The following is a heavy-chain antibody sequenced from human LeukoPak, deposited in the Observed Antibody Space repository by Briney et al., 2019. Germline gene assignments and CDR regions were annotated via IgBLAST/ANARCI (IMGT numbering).Heavy chain of an antibody. CDR3: ARLYGDYAGTIDS. D-gene: IGHD4-17*01. Sequence: SQTLSLTCTVSGGSISSGGYYWSWIRQPPGQGLEWIGSVYYSGSAHYNPSLQSRVTMSVDSSKTRFSLNLDSVTATDSAVYYCARLYGDYAGTIDSWGQGTLVTVSS. CDR2: VYYSGSA. CDR1: GGSISSGGYY. V-gene: IGHV4-39*01. J-gene: IGHJ4*02.